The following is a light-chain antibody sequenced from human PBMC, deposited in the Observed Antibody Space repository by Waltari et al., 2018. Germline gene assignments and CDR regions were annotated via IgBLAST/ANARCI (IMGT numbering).Light chain of an antibody. CDR3: QQSYTTSWT. V-gene: IGKV1-39*01. CDR1: QRIDNF. CDR2: GAS. J-gene: IGKJ1*01. Sequence: DVQMTPSPFSLSASVGDRVTITCRASQRIDNFLSWYQQKPGKAPNLLIYGASNLQSGVPSRFSGSGFGTDFTLTITSLQPQDSATYYCQQSYTTSWTFGQGTTVEVK.